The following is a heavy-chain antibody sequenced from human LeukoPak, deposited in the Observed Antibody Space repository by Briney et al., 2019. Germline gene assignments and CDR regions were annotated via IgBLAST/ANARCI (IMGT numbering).Heavy chain of an antibody. CDR3: VRDSSGWFFDY. CDR2: INPKSGDT. CDR1: GYTFTKYY. J-gene: IGHJ4*02. Sequence: ASVKVSCKASGYTFTKYYIHWVRQAPGQGPEWMGWINPKSGDTSYVRKFQGRVTMTRDTSSSTPYMELDSPRSDDTAVYFCVRDSSGWFFDYWGQGTLVTVSS. V-gene: IGHV1-2*02. D-gene: IGHD6-19*01.